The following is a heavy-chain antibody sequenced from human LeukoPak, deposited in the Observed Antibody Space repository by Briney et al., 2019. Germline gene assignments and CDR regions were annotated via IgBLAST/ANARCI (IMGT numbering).Heavy chain of an antibody. CDR1: GGSISSYY. CDR3: ARDVGYSSSPDSHYYYYGMDV. J-gene: IGHJ6*02. Sequence: SETLSLTCTVSGGSISSYYWSWIRQPPGKGLEWIGYIYYSGSTNYNPSLKSRVTISVDTSKNQFSLKLSSVTAADTAVYYRARDVGYSSSPDSHYYYYGMDVWGQGTTVTVSS. D-gene: IGHD6-6*01. V-gene: IGHV4-59*01. CDR2: IYYSGST.